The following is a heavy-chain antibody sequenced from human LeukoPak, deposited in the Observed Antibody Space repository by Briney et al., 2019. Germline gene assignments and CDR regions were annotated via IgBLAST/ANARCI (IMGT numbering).Heavy chain of an antibody. CDR2: IKEDGSET. J-gene: IGHJ4*02. D-gene: IGHD5-24*01. V-gene: IGHV3-7*01. CDR3: ARETPRRGETRDGYR. CDR1: GFTFSNAW. Sequence: GGSLRLSCAASGFTFSNAWMSWVRQAPGKGLECLANIKEDGSETYYADSVKGRFTISRDNPKNLLFLQINSLRVEDTAVYYCARETPRRGETRDGYRWGQGTLVTVSS.